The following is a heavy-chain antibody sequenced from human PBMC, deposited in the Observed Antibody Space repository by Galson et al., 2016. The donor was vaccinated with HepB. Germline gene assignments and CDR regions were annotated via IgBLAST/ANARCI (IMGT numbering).Heavy chain of an antibody. D-gene: IGHD3-22*01. V-gene: IGHV3-30*04. J-gene: IGHJ6*02. Sequence: SLRLSCAASEFTFNNCPLHWVRQAPGKGLEWVAVISYDGSKKYYADSVKGRFTISRDNSKNTLYLQMNSLRADDTAVYYCARDGDVPTDYYDSSGRGYFDLWGQGTTVTVSS. CDR3: ARDGDVPTDYYDSSGRGYFDL. CDR2: ISYDGSKK. CDR1: EFTFNNCP.